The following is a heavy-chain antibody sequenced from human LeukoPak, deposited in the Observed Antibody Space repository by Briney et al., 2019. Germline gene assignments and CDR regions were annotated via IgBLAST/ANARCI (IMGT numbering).Heavy chain of an antibody. CDR1: GGSISSSSYY. CDR2: IYYSGST. D-gene: IGHD1-26*01. Sequence: PSETLSLTCTVSGGSISSSSYYWSWIRQPPGKGLEWIGYIYYSGSTNYNPSLKSRVTISVDTSKNQFSLKLSSVTAADTAVYYCARGGSYEPFGYWGQGTLVTVSS. CDR3: ARGGSYEPFGY. V-gene: IGHV4-61*01. J-gene: IGHJ4*02.